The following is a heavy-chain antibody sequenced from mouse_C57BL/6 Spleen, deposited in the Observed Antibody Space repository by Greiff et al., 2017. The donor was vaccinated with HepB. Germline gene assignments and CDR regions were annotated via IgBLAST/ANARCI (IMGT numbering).Heavy chain of an antibody. Sequence: VQLQQSGAELARPGASVKMSCKASGYTFTSYTMHWVKQRPGQGLEWIGYINPSSGYTKYNQKFKDKATLTADKSSSTAYMQLSSLTSEDSAVYYCAREAYYSNYEGAMDYWGQGTSVTVSS. CDR2: INPSSGYT. V-gene: IGHV1-4*01. CDR1: GYTFTSYT. D-gene: IGHD2-5*01. CDR3: AREAYYSNYEGAMDY. J-gene: IGHJ4*01.